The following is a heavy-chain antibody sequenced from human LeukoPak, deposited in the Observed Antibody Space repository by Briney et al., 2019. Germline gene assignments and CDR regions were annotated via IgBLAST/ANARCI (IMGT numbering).Heavy chain of an antibody. V-gene: IGHV1-18*01. D-gene: IGHD2-21*02. CDR1: GYTFTSYG. CDR3: ARGPDPSVTAIFSGYYYYYMDV. J-gene: IGHJ6*03. Sequence: ASVKVSCKASGYTFTSYGISWVRQAPGQGLEWMGWISAYNGNTNYAQKLQGRVTMTTDTSTSTAYMGLRSLRSDDTAVYYCARGPDPSVTAIFSGYYYYYMDVWGKGTTVTVSS. CDR2: ISAYNGNT.